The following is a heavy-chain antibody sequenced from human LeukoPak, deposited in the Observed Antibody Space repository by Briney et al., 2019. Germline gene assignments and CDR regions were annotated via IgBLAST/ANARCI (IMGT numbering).Heavy chain of an antibody. D-gene: IGHD1-26*01. CDR1: GYTFTGYY. Sequence: ASVKVSCKASGYTFTGYYMHWVRQAPGQGLEWMGWINSNSGGTNYAQKFQGRVTVTRDTSISTAYMELSRLRSDDTAVYYCATTIPRIVGASPFDYWGQGTLVTVSS. J-gene: IGHJ4*02. CDR3: ATTIPRIVGASPFDY. V-gene: IGHV1-2*02. CDR2: INSNSGGT.